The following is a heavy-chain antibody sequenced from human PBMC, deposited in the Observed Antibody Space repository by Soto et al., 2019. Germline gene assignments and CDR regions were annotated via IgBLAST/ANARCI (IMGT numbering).Heavy chain of an antibody. J-gene: IGHJ4*02. CDR3: VKGEYYYDSSGYYPFDY. CDR1: GFTFSIYA. V-gene: IGHV3-64D*06. Sequence: GGSLRLSCSASGFTFSIYAMHWVRQAPGKGLEYVSSISTNGGSTHYADSVKGRFTIYRDNSKNTQYLQMSRLRADDTALYYCVKGEYYYDSSGYYPFDYWGQGTLVTVAS. D-gene: IGHD3-22*01. CDR2: ISTNGGST.